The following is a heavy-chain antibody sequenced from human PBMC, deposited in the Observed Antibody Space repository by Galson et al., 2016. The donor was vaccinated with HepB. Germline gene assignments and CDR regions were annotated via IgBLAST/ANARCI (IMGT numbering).Heavy chain of an antibody. CDR3: AKDPSVVTAGGRWFDP. J-gene: IGHJ5*02. CDR2: ISEDGNIK. CDR1: GFTFSDYG. V-gene: IGHV3-30*18. Sequence: SLRLSCAASGFTFSDYGMHWIRRAPGKGLEWVTVISEDGNIKHYADSVKGRFTVSRDNSRSTLYLQMNSLRVEDTAVYYCAKDPSVVTAGGRWFDPWGQGTLVTVSS. D-gene: IGHD1-26*01.